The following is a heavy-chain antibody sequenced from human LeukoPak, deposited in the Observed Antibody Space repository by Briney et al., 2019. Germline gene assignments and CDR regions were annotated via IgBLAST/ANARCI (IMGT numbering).Heavy chain of an antibody. Sequence: GGSLRLSCAASGFTFSSYGFHWVRQAPGKGLEWVAVISHDGSNKYYADSVKGRFTITRDNSKNTLYLQMNSLRPDDTAVYYCARRDQTMGPEWELVRGWDHPLDYWGQGTLVSVSS. V-gene: IGHV3-30*19. CDR2: ISHDGSNK. CDR3: ARRDQTMGPEWELVRGWDHPLDY. CDR1: GFTFSSYG. J-gene: IGHJ4*02. D-gene: IGHD1-26*01.